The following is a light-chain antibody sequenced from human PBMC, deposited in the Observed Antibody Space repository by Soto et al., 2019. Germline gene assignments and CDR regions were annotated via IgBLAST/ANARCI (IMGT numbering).Light chain of an antibody. CDR2: GAS. J-gene: IGKJ2*01. Sequence: EIVMTQSPASLSVSLGERATLSCRASQSVSSNLAWYQQKPGQAPRLLIYGASTRATGIPARFSGSGSGTEFTLTTSNLQPEDFAVHYCQQYNNWPPYTFGQGTKLQIK. V-gene: IGKV3-15*01. CDR1: QSVSSN. CDR3: QQYNNWPPYT.